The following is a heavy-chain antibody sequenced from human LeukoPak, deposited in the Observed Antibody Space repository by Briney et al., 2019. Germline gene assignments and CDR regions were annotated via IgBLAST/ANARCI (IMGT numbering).Heavy chain of an antibody. CDR1: GFTFSSYA. CDR3: ARVSWYSSGWPAHFDY. D-gene: IGHD6-19*01. J-gene: IGHJ4*02. Sequence: GGSLRLSCAASGFTFSSYAMHWVRQAPGKGLEWVAVISYDGSNKYYADSVKGRFTISRDNSKNTLYLQMNSLRAEDTAVYYCARVSWYSSGWPAHFDYWGQGTLVTVSS. V-gene: IGHV3-30-3*01. CDR2: ISYDGSNK.